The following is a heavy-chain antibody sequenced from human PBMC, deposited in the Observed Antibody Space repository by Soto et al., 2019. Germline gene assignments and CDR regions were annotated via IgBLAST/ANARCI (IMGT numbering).Heavy chain of an antibody. CDR3: AKTLRYFDWLFEIDY. Sequence: GGSLRLSCAASGFTFSSYAMSWVRQAPGKGLEWVSAISGSGGSTYYADSVKGRFTISRDNSKNTLYLQMNSLRAEDTAVYYCAKTLRYFDWLFEIDYWGQGTLVTVSS. J-gene: IGHJ4*02. D-gene: IGHD3-9*01. CDR1: GFTFSSYA. V-gene: IGHV3-23*01. CDR2: ISGSGGST.